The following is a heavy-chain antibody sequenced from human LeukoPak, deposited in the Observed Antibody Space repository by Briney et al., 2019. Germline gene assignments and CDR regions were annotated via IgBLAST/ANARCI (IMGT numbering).Heavy chain of an antibody. J-gene: IGHJ6*02. CDR3: ARDLVLRYYYGSGRSTYYYGMDV. CDR2: MNPNSGNT. Sequence: ASVKVSCKASGYTFTSYDNNWVRQATGQGLEWMRWMNPNSGNTGYAQKFQGRVTMTRNTSISTAYMELSSLRSEDTAVYYCARDLVLRYYYGSGRSTYYYGMDVWGQGTTVTVSS. D-gene: IGHD3-10*01. V-gene: IGHV1-8*01. CDR1: GYTFTSYD.